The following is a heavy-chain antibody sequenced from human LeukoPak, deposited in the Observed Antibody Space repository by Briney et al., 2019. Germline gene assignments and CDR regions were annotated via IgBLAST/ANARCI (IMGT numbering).Heavy chain of an antibody. CDR3: VGAFADSGFYY. CDR1: GFTFSSYA. D-gene: IGHD3-3*02. CDR2: ISYDGSNK. J-gene: IGHJ4*02. Sequence: GGSLRLSCAASGFTFSSYAMHWVRQAPGKGLEWVAVISYDGSNKYYADSVKGRFTISRDNSKNTLYLQMNSLRAEDTAVYYCVGAFADSGFYYWGQGTLVTVSS. V-gene: IGHV3-30*14.